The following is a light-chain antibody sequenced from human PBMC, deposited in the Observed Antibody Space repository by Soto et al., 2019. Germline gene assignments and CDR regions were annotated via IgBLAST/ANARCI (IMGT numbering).Light chain of an antibody. J-gene: IGKJ1*01. V-gene: IGKV3-20*01. CDR2: GAS. Sequence: EIVMTQSPATLSVSPGERATVSCRASQSVSSNLAWYQQKPGQAPRLLIYGASSRATGIPDRFSGSGSGTDFTLTISRLEPEDFEVYYCEQYGSSPRTFGQGTKVDI. CDR1: QSVSSN. CDR3: EQYGSSPRT.